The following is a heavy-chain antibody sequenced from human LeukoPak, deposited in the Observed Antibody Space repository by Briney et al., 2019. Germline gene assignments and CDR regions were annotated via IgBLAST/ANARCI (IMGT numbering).Heavy chain of an antibody. CDR3: ARGGGHLDC. CDR2: IKQDGSDK. V-gene: IGHV3-7*03. CDR1: GFPFSSYS. J-gene: IGHJ4*02. Sequence: PGGSLRLSCAASGFPFSSYSMTWVRQAPGKGLEWVANIKQDGSDKYYLTSVRGRFTISRDNAKNSLFLQMNSLRVEDTAVYYCARGGGHLDCWGQGTLVTVSS. D-gene: IGHD4-23*01.